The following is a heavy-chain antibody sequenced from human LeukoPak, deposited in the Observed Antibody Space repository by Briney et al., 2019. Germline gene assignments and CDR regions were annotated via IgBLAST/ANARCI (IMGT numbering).Heavy chain of an antibody. CDR2: IYYSGTT. D-gene: IGHD3-10*01. CDR1: GGSISSYY. Sequence: SVTLSLTCTVSGGSISSYYWSWIRQPPGKGLEWLGYIYYSGTTNYNPSLKSRVTISVDTSKNQFSLRLSSVTAADTAVYYCARHQLPDYYYYGMDVWGQGTTVTVSS. J-gene: IGHJ6*02. CDR3: ARHQLPDYYYYGMDV. V-gene: IGHV4-59*08.